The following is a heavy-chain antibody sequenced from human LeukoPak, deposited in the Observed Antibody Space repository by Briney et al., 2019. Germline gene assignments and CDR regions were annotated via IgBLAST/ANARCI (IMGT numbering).Heavy chain of an antibody. CDR3: ARKGYSYAWELYDY. Sequence: GGSLRLFCAASGFTFRSYGMKCVRQAPGKGLEWISYISHSGSAIYYADSLRGRFTISRDNAKNSLYLQMNSLRDEDTAVYYCARKGYSYAWELYDYWGQGTLVTVSS. CDR2: ISHSGSAI. CDR1: GFTFRSYG. D-gene: IGHD5-18*01. V-gene: IGHV3-48*02. J-gene: IGHJ4*02.